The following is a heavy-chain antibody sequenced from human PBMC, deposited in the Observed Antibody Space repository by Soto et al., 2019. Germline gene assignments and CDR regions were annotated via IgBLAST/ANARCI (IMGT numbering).Heavy chain of an antibody. D-gene: IGHD1-26*01. CDR3: ARTVGAAYYFDF. CDR2: IYHSGRT. CDR1: GVSISSGGYY. J-gene: IGHJ4*02. V-gene: IGHV4-31*03. Sequence: SETLSLTCTVSGVSISSGGYYWGWIRQHPGKGLEWIGNIYHSGRTYYNPSLKSRVIMSVDTSKNHFSLSLKSVTAADTAVYYCARTVGAAYYFDFWGQGALVTVSS.